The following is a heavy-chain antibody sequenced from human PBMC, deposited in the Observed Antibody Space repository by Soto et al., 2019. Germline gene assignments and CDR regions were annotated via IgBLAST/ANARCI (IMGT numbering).Heavy chain of an antibody. CDR3: ARCREEETPDY. J-gene: IGHJ4*02. V-gene: IGHV4-39*01. CDR2: IYYSGST. Sequence: SETLSLTCTVSGGSISSSSYYWGWIRQPPGKGLEWIGSIYYSGSTYYNPSLKSRVTISVDTSKNQFSLKLSSVTAADTAVYYCARCREEETPDYWGQGTLVTVSS. D-gene: IGHD3-10*01. CDR1: GGSISSSSYY.